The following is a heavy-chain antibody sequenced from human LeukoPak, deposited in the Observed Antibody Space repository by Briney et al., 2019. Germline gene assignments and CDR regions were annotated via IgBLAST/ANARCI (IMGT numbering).Heavy chain of an antibody. V-gene: IGHV1-18*01. D-gene: IGHD1-26*01. Sequence: GDSVKVSCKGSGYTFNTYGITWVRQAPGQGLEWMGWINTDTLNARYEQKFQGRVTMTTDTSMSTAYMELRSLRSDDTAVYYCARGGSFHYDFWGQGTLVTVS. CDR3: ARGGSFHYDF. CDR2: INTDTLNA. J-gene: IGHJ4*02. CDR1: GYTFNTYG.